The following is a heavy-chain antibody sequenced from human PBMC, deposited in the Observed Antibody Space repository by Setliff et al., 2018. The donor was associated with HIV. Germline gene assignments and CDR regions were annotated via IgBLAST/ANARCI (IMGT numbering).Heavy chain of an antibody. Sequence: GESLKISCKASGYTFTTYWIGWVRQLPGKGLEWMGIFYPGDSDARYSPSFQGQVTISGDRSINTAYLQWNSLKASDTAMYYCARQGGSSWSGILDGMDVWGQGTTVTVSS. CDR2: FYPGDSDA. CDR3: ARQGGSSWSGILDGMDV. CDR1: GYTFTTYW. D-gene: IGHD6-13*01. V-gene: IGHV5-51*01. J-gene: IGHJ6*02.